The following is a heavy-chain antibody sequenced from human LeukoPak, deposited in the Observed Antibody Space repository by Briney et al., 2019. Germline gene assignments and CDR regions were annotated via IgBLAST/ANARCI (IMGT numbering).Heavy chain of an antibody. CDR2: ISRTGTTI. J-gene: IGHJ4*02. Sequence: GGSLRLSCAAPGIAFNSYDFDWVRQAPGEGLEWISYISRTGTTIYYADSVKGRFTISRDNAKNSLYLQMNSLRSEDTGLYFCARDLGSGDHGLLVWGQGTLLTVSS. CDR1: GIAFNSYD. CDR3: ARDLGSGDHGLLV. V-gene: IGHV3-48*01. D-gene: IGHD2-21*02.